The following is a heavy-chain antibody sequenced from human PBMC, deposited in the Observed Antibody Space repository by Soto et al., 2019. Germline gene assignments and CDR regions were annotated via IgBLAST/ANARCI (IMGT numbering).Heavy chain of an antibody. CDR2: IDPSGGST. D-gene: IGHD2-21*01. CDR3: ARAHYRRLAQN. V-gene: IGHV1-46*01. J-gene: IGHJ4*02. Sequence: QVQLVQSGAEVKKPGASVKVSCKASGYTFIDYYMHWVRQAPGQGLEWMGIIDPSGGSTYYTQKFQGRITMTRDTSTSTVYMEVSSLRSEDTAVYYCARAHYRRLAQNWGQGTLVTVSS. CDR1: GYTFIDYY.